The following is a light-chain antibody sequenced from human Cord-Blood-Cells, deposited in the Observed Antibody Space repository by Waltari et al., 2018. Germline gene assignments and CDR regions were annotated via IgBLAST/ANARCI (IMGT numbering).Light chain of an antibody. Sequence: QSALTQPASVSGSPGQSITISCTGTSSAVGSYNLVSWYQQHPGKAPKLMIYEVSKRPSGVSNRFSGSKSGNTASLTISGLQAKDEADYYCCSYAGSSTYWVFGGGTKLTVL. J-gene: IGLJ3*02. CDR2: EVS. V-gene: IGLV2-23*02. CDR1: SSAVGSYNL. CDR3: CSYAGSSTYWV.